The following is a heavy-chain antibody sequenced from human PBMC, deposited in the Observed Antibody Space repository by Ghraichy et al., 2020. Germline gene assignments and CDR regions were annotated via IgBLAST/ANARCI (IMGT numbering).Heavy chain of an antibody. CDR1: GGSIRSSAYY. Sequence: SETLSLTCTVSGGSIRSSAYYWGWIRQFQGKGLEWIGSIFYIGNTYYNPSLKSRITISVDTSSNQFSLNLTSVTAADTAVYYCTRGRRREYYQSELDVWGQGTTVTVSS. CDR3: TRGRRREYYQSELDV. CDR2: IFYIGNT. D-gene: IGHD2/OR15-2a*01. J-gene: IGHJ6*02. V-gene: IGHV4-39*01.